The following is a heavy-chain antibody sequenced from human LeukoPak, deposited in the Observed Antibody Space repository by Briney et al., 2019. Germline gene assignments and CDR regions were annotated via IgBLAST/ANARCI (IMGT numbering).Heavy chain of an antibody. Sequence: GGSLRLSCAASGFTFSSYGMHWVRQAPGKGLEWVAVISYDGSNKYYADSVKGRFTISRDNSKNTLYLQMNSLRAEDTAVYYCAKDHVYHNGYYWGQGTLVTVSS. D-gene: IGHD6-13*01. J-gene: IGHJ4*02. CDR3: AKDHVYHNGYY. V-gene: IGHV3-30*18. CDR1: GFTFSSYG. CDR2: ISYDGSNK.